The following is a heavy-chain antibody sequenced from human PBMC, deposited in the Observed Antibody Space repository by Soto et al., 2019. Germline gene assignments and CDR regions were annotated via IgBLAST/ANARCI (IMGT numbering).Heavy chain of an antibody. J-gene: IGHJ6*02. D-gene: IGHD3-22*01. CDR3: ARTLAQNYYDSSGPYGMDV. CDR1: GYSFTSYW. Sequence: PGESLKISCKGSGYSFTSYWIGWVRQMPGKGLEWMGIIYPGDSDTRYSPSFQGQVTISADKSISTAYLQWSSLKASDTAMYYCARTLAQNYYDSSGPYGMDVWGQGTTVTVSS. V-gene: IGHV5-51*01. CDR2: IYPGDSDT.